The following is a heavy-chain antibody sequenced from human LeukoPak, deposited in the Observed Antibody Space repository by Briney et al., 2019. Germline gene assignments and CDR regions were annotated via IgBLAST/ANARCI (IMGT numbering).Heavy chain of an antibody. J-gene: IGHJ4*02. Sequence: PGGSLRLSCAATGFTFSSYGMHWVRQAPGKGLEWVAVIWYDGSNKYYADSVKGRFTISRDNSKNTLYLQMNSLRAEDTAVYYCAFLSPGFAPDQIDYWGQGTLVTVSS. D-gene: IGHD2/OR15-2a*01. CDR3: AFLSPGFAPDQIDY. CDR2: IWYDGSNK. V-gene: IGHV3-33*01. CDR1: GFTFSSYG.